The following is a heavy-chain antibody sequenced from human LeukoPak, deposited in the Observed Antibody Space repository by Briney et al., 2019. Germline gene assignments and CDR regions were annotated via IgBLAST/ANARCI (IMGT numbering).Heavy chain of an antibody. V-gene: IGHV4-59*01. D-gene: IGHD3-10*01. Sequence: PSETLSLTCTVSGGSISSYYWSWIRQPPGKGLEWIGYIYYSGSTNYNPSLKSRVTISVDTSKNQFSLKLSSVTAADTAVYYCARAGRLWFGELPTADAFDIWDQGTMVTVSS. CDR1: GGSISSYY. J-gene: IGHJ3*02. CDR2: IYYSGST. CDR3: ARAGRLWFGELPTADAFDI.